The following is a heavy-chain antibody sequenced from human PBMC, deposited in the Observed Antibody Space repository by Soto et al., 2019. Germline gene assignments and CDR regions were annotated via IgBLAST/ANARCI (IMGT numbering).Heavy chain of an antibody. J-gene: IGHJ4*02. CDR1: GYNFTGYY. V-gene: IGHV1-2*02. Sequence: ASVKVSCKASGYNFTGYYIHWVRQAPGQGLEWMGWINPNSGGTNYAQNFQGRVTMTRDTSIRTAYMELSRLGSGDTAVYSCARAAMDYYDSSGYHHFDYWGQGTLVTVSS. CDR3: ARAAMDYYDSSGYHHFDY. CDR2: INPNSGGT. D-gene: IGHD3-22*01.